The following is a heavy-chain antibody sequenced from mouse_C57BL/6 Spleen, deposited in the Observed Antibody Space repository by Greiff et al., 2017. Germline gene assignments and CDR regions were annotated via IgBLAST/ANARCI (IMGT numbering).Heavy chain of an antibody. CDR1: GYTFTSYW. Sequence: QVQLQQPGAELVKPGASVKMSCKASGYTFTSYWITWVKQRPGQGLEWIGDIYPGSGSTNYNEKFKSKATLTVDTSSSTAYMQLSSLTSEVSAVYNGASLDLLTGTFAYWGQGTLVTVSA. V-gene: IGHV1-55*01. CDR3: ASLDLLTGTFAY. CDR2: IYPGSGST. D-gene: IGHD4-1*01. J-gene: IGHJ3*01.